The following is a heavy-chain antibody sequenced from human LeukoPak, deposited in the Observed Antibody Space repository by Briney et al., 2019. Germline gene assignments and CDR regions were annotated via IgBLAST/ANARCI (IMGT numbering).Heavy chain of an antibody. J-gene: IGHJ4*02. D-gene: IGHD3-10*01. Sequence: SETLSLTCTVSGGSISSYYWSWIRQPPGKGLEWIGYICYSGSTNYNPSLKSRVTISVDTSKNQFSLKLSSVTAADTAVYYCARQGGSGSYDYFDYWGQGTLVTVSS. CDR1: GGSISSYY. V-gene: IGHV4-59*08. CDR3: ARQGGSGSYDYFDY. CDR2: ICYSGST.